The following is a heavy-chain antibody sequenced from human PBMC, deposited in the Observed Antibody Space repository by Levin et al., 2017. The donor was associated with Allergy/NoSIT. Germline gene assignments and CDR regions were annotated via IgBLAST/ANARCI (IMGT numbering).Heavy chain of an antibody. J-gene: IGHJ4*02. Sequence: PGGSLRLSCAASGFTFSSYAMHWVRQAPGKGLEWVAVISYDGSNKYYADSVKGRFTISRDNSKNTLYLQMNSLRAEDTAVYYCARTPSGSSSWYTPQNFDYWGQGTLVTVSS. CDR1: GFTFSSYA. V-gene: IGHV3-30-3*01. CDR2: ISYDGSNK. D-gene: IGHD6-13*01. CDR3: ARTPSGSSSWYTPQNFDY.